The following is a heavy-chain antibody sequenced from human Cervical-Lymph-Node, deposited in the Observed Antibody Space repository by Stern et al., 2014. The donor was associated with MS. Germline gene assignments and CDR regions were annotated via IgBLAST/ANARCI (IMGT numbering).Heavy chain of an antibody. CDR2: IKEDGSEK. J-gene: IGHJ4*02. Sequence: EDQLVESGGDLVQPGGSLRLSCVGSGFTFSNSWMTWIRQAPGKGLEWVANIKEDGSEKNLVDSVKGRFSISRDNAKSSVYLQMNSLRAEDTGVYYCARDAAWLRFDYWGQGTLVTVSS. CDR3: ARDAAWLRFDY. D-gene: IGHD5-12*01. V-gene: IGHV3-7*01. CDR1: GFTFSNSW.